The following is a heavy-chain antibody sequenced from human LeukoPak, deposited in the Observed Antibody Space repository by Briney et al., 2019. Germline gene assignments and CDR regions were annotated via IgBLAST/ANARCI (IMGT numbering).Heavy chain of an antibody. CDR3: ASHYYDATGYRRDVFDI. V-gene: IGHV3-23*01. Sequence: GGSLRLSCAASGFTFSNYAMSWVRQAPGKGLEWVSAISGSGDNTYYADSVKGRFTISRDNSKNTLYVQMHRLRGEDTAVYHCASHYYDATGYRRDVFDIWGQGTLVTVSS. CDR2: ISGSGDNT. CDR1: GFTFSNYA. D-gene: IGHD3-22*01. J-gene: IGHJ3*02.